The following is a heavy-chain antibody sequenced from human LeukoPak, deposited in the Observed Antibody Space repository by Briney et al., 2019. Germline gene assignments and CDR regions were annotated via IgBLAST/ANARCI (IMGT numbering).Heavy chain of an antibody. CDR1: GYTFTCYY. CDR3: ARDLGVAVYSDAFDI. Sequence: ASVKVSCKASGYTFTCYYMHWVRQAPGQGREWMGWINPNSGGTNYAQKFQGRVTMTRDTSISTAYMELSRLRSDDTAVYYCARDLGVAVYSDAFDIWGQGTMVTVSS. D-gene: IGHD1-14*01. CDR2: INPNSGGT. J-gene: IGHJ3*02. V-gene: IGHV1-2*02.